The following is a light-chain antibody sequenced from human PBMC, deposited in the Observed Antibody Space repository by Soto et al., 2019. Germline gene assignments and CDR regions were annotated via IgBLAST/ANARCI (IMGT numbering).Light chain of an antibody. V-gene: IGKV1-39*01. CDR1: QSISIY. CDR2: DAS. Sequence: DIQMTQSPSSLSAFVGDRVTLTCRASQSISIYLNWYQQKPGQAPKLLIYDASSLQSGVPSRFSGSGSGTDFTLTISSLQPEDFAPYYCQQSSHSPWTFGQGTKVEIK. J-gene: IGKJ1*01. CDR3: QQSSHSPWT.